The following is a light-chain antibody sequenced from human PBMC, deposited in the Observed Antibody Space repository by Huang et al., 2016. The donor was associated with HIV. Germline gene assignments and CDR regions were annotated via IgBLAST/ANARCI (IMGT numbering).Light chain of an antibody. CDR2: GSS. Sequence: DIQMTQAPSFVSASVGDRVTITCRASQGVNSWLAWYQQKPGEAPNLLIYGSSSLQRGVPSRFSGSGSGTDFTLIINNLQPEDFATYYCQQTQASPYTFGQGTNVAI. V-gene: IGKV1-12*01. J-gene: IGKJ2*01. CDR3: QQTQASPYT. CDR1: QGVNSW.